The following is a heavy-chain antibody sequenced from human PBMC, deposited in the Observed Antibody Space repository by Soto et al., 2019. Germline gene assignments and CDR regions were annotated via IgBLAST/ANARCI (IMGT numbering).Heavy chain of an antibody. J-gene: IGHJ6*02. CDR1: GFTFSSYA. Sequence: GGSLRLSCAASGFTFSSYAMSWVRQAPGKGLEWVSAISGSGGSTYYADSVKGRFTISRDNSKNTLYLQMNSLRAEDTAVYYYAKYSMVVTAVDYYYGMDVWGQGTTVTVSS. CDR3: AKYSMVVTAVDYYYGMDV. D-gene: IGHD2-21*02. CDR2: ISGSGGST. V-gene: IGHV3-23*01.